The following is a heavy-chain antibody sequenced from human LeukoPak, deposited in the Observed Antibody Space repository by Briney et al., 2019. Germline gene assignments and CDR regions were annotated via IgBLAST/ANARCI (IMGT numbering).Heavy chain of an antibody. J-gene: IGHJ6*03. Sequence: VKPSETLSLTCTVSGGSISSHYWSWLRQPPGKGLEWIGYIYYSGSIDYNPSLKSRVTISVDTSKNQFSLKLSSVTAVDTAVYYCAREVRLGYCTNGVCYYYYYIDVWGKGTTVTVSS. D-gene: IGHD2-8*01. V-gene: IGHV4-59*11. CDR3: AREVRLGYCTNGVCYYYYYIDV. CDR1: GGSISSHY. CDR2: IYYSGSI.